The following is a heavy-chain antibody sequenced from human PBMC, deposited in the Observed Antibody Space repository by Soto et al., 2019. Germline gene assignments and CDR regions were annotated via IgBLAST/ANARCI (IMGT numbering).Heavy chain of an antibody. V-gene: IGHV3-74*01. D-gene: IGHD4-4*01. CDR2: IDSDGRTT. CDR1: GFTFSVYW. J-gene: IGHJ6*02. Sequence: EVQLVESGGGLVQPGGSLRLSCAASGFTFSVYWMHWVRQAPGKGLVWVSRIDSDGRTTSYAVSVKGRFTISRDNAKSPLYLQMTSLRAEDTAVYYCAMPGSSNYGPGVDVWGPGTTVTVSS. CDR3: AMPGSSNYGPGVDV.